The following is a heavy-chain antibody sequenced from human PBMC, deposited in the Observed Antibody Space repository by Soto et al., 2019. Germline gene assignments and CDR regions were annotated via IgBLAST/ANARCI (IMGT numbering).Heavy chain of an antibody. CDR2: ISYDGSNK. Sequence: GGSLRLSCAASGFTFSSYAMHWVRQAPGKGLEWVAVISYDGSNKYYADSVKGRFTISRDNSKNTLYLQMNSLRAEDTAVYYCARDRSYCSSTSCASHYYGMDVWGQGTTVTVSS. D-gene: IGHD2-2*01. J-gene: IGHJ6*02. CDR1: GFTFSSYA. CDR3: ARDRSYCSSTSCASHYYGMDV. V-gene: IGHV3-30-3*01.